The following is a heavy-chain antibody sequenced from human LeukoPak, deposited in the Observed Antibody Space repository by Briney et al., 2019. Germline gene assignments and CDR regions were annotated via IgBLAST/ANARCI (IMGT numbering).Heavy chain of an antibody. CDR3: AKDGLWFGEYPDVGYCYYGMDV. V-gene: IGHV3-23*01. Sequence: GGSLRLSCAASGFTFSTYAMTWVRQAPGKGLEWVSGISASGVSTHYADSVKGRFTISRDNSKNTLYLQMNSLRAEDTAVYYCAKDGLWFGEYPDVGYCYYGMDVWGQGTTVTVSS. CDR1: GFTFSTYA. CDR2: ISASGVST. D-gene: IGHD3-10*01. J-gene: IGHJ6*02.